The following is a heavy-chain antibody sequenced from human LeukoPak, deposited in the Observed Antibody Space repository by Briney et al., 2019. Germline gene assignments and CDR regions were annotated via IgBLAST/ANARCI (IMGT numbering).Heavy chain of an antibody. CDR1: GFTFSSYA. CDR2: ISYDGSNK. Sequence: QPGGSLRLSCAASGFTFSSYAMHWVRQAPGKGLEWVAVISYDGSNKYYADSVKGRFTISRDNSKNTLYLQMNSLRAEDTAVYYCATGVSPDYDYYFDYWGQGTLVTVSS. CDR3: ATGVSPDYDYYFDY. V-gene: IGHV3-30*04. J-gene: IGHJ4*02. D-gene: IGHD5-12*01.